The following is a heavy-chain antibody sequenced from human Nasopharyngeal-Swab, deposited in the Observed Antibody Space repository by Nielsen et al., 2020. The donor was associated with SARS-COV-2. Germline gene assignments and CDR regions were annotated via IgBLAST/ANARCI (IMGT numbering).Heavy chain of an antibody. CDR1: GFTFSDYY. CDR3: ARDSREVTIFGVVSPYYYGMDV. J-gene: IGHJ6*02. D-gene: IGHD3-3*01. CDR2: ISSSGSTI. V-gene: IGHV3-11*04. Sequence: GESLKISCAASGFTFSDYYMSWIRQVPGKGLEWVSYISSSGSTIYYADSVKGRFTISRDNAKNSLYLQMNSLRAEDTAVYYCARDSREVTIFGVVSPYYYGMDVWGQGTTVTVSS.